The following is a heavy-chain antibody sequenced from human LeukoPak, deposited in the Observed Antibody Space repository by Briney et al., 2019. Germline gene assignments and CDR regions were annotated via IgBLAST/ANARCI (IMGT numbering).Heavy chain of an antibody. CDR2: ISSSGSTI. CDR1: GFTFSDYY. J-gene: IGHJ1*01. V-gene: IGHV3-11*01. D-gene: IGHD6-13*01. CDR3: ASLSFRAAGTFQH. Sequence: PGGSLRLSCAASGFTFSDYYMSWIRQAPGKGLEWVSYISSSGSTIYYADSVKGRFTISRDNAKNSLYLQMNSLRAEDTAVYYCASLSFRAAGTFQHWGQGTLVTVSS.